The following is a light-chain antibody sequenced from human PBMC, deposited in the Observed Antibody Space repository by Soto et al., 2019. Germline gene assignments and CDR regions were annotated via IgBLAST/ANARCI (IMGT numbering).Light chain of an antibody. CDR2: GNT. CDR1: SSNIGAGYD. CDR3: QSYDSTLSARYV. V-gene: IGLV1-40*01. J-gene: IGLJ1*01. Sequence: QSALTQPPSVSGAPWQRVTISLTGSSSNIGAGYDVHWYQQRPGTAPKLLIFGNTNRPSGVPDRFSGSKSGTSASLAITGLQAEDEGDYYCQSYDSTLSARYVFGTGTKVTVL.